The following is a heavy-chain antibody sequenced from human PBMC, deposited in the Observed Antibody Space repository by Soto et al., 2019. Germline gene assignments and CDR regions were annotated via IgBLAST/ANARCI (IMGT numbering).Heavy chain of an antibody. CDR2: IYYSGST. V-gene: IGHV4-39*01. Sequence: SETLCLTSTVSGGSISSSSDYWGWIRQPPGKGLEWIGSIYYSGSTYYNPSLKSRVTISVDTSKNQFSLKLSSVTAADTAVYYCARVVATTNYYYYGMDVWGQGTTVTVSS. D-gene: IGHD5-12*01. CDR1: GGSISSSSDY. CDR3: ARVVATTNYYYYGMDV. J-gene: IGHJ6*02.